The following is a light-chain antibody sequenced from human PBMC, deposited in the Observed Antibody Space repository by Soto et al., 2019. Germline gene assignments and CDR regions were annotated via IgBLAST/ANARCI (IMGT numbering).Light chain of an antibody. CDR1: RSVSSNY. CDR2: GAS. CDR3: QQRSNWPIT. J-gene: IGKJ5*01. V-gene: IGKV3-11*01. Sequence: EIVLTQSPATLSLSPGERATLSCRASRSVSSNYLAWYQQKPGQCPRLLIYGASNRATGIPARFSGSGSGTDFTLTISSLEPEDFAVYYCQQRSNWPITFGQGTRLEIK.